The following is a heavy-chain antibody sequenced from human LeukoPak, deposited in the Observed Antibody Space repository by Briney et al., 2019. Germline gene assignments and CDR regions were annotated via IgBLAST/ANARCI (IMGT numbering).Heavy chain of an antibody. D-gene: IGHD1-1*01. CDR2: INPNSGRT. CDR1: GYTFTGYY. CDR3: ARGVLGYRLRAFDY. V-gene: IGHV1-2*02. J-gene: IGHJ4*02. Sequence: GASVKVSCKASGYTFTGYYMHWVRQAPGQGLEWMGWINPNSGRTNYAQKLQGRVTMTRDTSISTAYMELSRLRSDDTAVYYCARGVLGYRLRAFDYGGQGTLVTVSS.